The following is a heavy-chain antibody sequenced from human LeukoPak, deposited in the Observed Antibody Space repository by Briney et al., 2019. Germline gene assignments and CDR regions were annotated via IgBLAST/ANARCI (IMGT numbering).Heavy chain of an antibody. Sequence: SQTLSLTCAVSGGSISSGGYSWNWIRQPPGKGLEWIGYIYHSGSTYYNPSLKSRVTISVDRSKNQFSLKLSSVTAADTAVYYCASFLSRYYYDSSGYAFDYWGQGTLVTVSS. CDR2: IYHSGST. CDR1: GGSISSGGYS. D-gene: IGHD3-22*01. V-gene: IGHV4-30-2*01. CDR3: ASFLSRYYYDSSGYAFDY. J-gene: IGHJ4*02.